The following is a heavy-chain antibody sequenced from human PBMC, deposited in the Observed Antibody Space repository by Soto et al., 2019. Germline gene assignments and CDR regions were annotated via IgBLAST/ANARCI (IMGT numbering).Heavy chain of an antibody. Sequence: GGSLRLSCAASGFTFSSYAMSWVRQAPGKGLEWVSAISGSGGSTYYADSVKDRFTISRDNSKNTLYLQMNSLRAEDTAVYYCANAEAGVYCSSTSCSGGAFDIWGQGTMVTVSS. D-gene: IGHD2-2*01. V-gene: IGHV3-23*01. CDR1: GFTFSSYA. CDR3: ANAEAGVYCSSTSCSGGAFDI. CDR2: ISGSGGST. J-gene: IGHJ3*02.